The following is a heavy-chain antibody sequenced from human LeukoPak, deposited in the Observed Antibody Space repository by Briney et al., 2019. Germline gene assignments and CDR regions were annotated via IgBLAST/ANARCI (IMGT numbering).Heavy chain of an antibody. J-gene: IGHJ5*02. CDR3: AGLDYDFWSGYPLDP. CDR2: INHSGST. Sequence: SETLSLTCAVYGGSFSGYYWSWIRQPPGKGLEWIGEINHSGSTNYNPSLKSRVTISVDTSKNQFSLKLSAVTAADTAVYYCAGLDYDFWSGYPLDPWGQGTLVTVSS. V-gene: IGHV4-34*01. CDR1: GGSFSGYY. D-gene: IGHD3-3*01.